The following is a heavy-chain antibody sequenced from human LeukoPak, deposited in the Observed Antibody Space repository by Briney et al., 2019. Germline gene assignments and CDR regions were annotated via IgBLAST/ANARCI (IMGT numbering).Heavy chain of an antibody. CDR3: ASSGSYRFDY. J-gene: IGHJ4*02. V-gene: IGHV3-48*02. D-gene: IGHD1-26*01. CDR1: GFTFSSYS. CDR2: ITASGTAM. Sequence: GGSLRLPCAASGFTFSSYSMNWVRQAPGKGLEWVSHITASGTAMFYADSVKGRFTISRDNAKNSLYLQMNSLRDEDTAVYYCASSGSYRFDYWGQGTLVTVSS.